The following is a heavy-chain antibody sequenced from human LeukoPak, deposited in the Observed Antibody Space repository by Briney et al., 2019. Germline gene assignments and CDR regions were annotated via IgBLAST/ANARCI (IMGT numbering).Heavy chain of an antibody. V-gene: IGHV3-15*01. D-gene: IGHD3-22*01. CDR2: IKSKTDGGTT. CDR1: GFTFSNAW. Sequence: GGSLRLSCAASGFTFSNAWMSWVRQAPGKGLEWVGRIKSKTDGGTTDYAASVKGRFTISRDDSKNTLYLQMNSLKTEDTAVYYCTTREHYYDSSGYYVGTNDAFDIWGQGTMVTVSS. CDR3: TTREHYYDSSGYYVGTNDAFDI. J-gene: IGHJ3*02.